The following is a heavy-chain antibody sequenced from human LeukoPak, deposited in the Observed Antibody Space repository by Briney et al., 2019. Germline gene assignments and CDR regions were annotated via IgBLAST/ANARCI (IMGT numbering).Heavy chain of an antibody. CDR1: GFTFSNAW. J-gene: IGHJ4*02. V-gene: IGHV3-15*01. CDR3: TTDLLYYYDSSGSVVDY. Sequence: PGGSLRLSCAASGFTFSNAWMSWVRQAPGKGLEWVGRIKSKTDGGTTDYAAPVKGRFTISRDDSKNTLYLQMNSLKTEDTAVYYCTTDLLYYYDSSGSVVDYWGQGTLVTVSS. D-gene: IGHD3-22*01. CDR2: IKSKTDGGTT.